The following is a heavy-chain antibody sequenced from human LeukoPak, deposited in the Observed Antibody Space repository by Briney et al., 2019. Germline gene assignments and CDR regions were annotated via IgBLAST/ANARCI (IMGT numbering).Heavy chain of an antibody. D-gene: IGHD6-13*01. CDR1: GFTFSSYE. CDR3: AKTGIAAAGVFWPLGLFDP. V-gene: IGHV3-48*03. J-gene: IGHJ5*02. Sequence: PGGSLRLSCAASGFTFSSYEMNWVRQAPGKGLEWVSYISSSGSTIYYADSVKGRFTISRDNAKNSLYLQMNSLRAEDTAVYYCAKTGIAAAGVFWPLGLFDPWGQGTLVTVSS. CDR2: ISSSGSTI.